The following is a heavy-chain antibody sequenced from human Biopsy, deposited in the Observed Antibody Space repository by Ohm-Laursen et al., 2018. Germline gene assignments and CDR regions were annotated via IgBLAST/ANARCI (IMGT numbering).Heavy chain of an antibody. CDR1: GYSLTELS. J-gene: IGHJ4*02. CDR2: FAPESGRI. Sequence: GASVKVSCKVSGYSLTELSMHWVRQAPGQGLEWMGGFAPESGRIVYSQKFQGRVTMTEDTSTSTAYMEVWRLRSDDTAVYYCAADINVWNVNYWGQGTQVIVSS. CDR3: AADINVWNVNY. V-gene: IGHV1-24*01. D-gene: IGHD1-1*01.